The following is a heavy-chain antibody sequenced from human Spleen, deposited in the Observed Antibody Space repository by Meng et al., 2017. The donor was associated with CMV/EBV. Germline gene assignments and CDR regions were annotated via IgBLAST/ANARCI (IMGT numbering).Heavy chain of an antibody. CDR1: EFTFSNFA. CDR3: AKAFSASWYREYYDD. Sequence: GESLKISCAASEFTFSNFAMSWVRQAPGRGLAWVPAITASGGSTYYADSVKGRFTVSRDNSKNTLYLQMNSLRAEDTAVYYCAKAFSASWYREYYDDWGQGTLVTVSS. V-gene: IGHV3-23*01. CDR2: ITASGGST. J-gene: IGHJ4*02. D-gene: IGHD6-13*01.